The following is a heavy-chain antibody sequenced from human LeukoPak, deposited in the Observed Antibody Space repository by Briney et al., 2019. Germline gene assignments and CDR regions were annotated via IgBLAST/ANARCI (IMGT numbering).Heavy chain of an antibody. D-gene: IGHD5-12*01. CDR3: ARRRMVAPYYFDY. CDR2: MYYSGST. CDR1: GGSFSGYY. J-gene: IGHJ4*02. V-gene: IGHV4-34*01. Sequence: SETLSLTCAVYGGSFSGYYWSWIRQPPGKGLEWIGSMYYSGSTYYNPSLKSRVTISVDTSKSQFSLKLSSVTAADTAVYYCARRRMVAPYYFDYWGQGTLVTVSS.